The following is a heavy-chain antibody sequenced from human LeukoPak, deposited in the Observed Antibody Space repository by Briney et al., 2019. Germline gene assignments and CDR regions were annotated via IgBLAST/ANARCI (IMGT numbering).Heavy chain of an antibody. CDR2: NYHSGST. V-gene: IGHV4-38-2*02. CDR3: ARASIFGVVRTFFNWFDP. Sequence: KPSETLSLTCSVSGYSISSGYYWGWIRQPPGKGLEWIGSNYHSGSTYYNPSLKSRVTMSVDTSKNQFSLKLTSVTAADTAVYYCARASIFGVVRTFFNWFDPWGQGTLVTVSS. CDR1: GYSISSGYY. D-gene: IGHD3-3*01. J-gene: IGHJ5*02.